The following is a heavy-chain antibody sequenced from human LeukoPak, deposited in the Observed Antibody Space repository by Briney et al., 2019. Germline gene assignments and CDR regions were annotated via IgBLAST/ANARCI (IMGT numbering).Heavy chain of an antibody. V-gene: IGHV3-21*01. CDR3: ARDSYGSGSLNWFDP. D-gene: IGHD3-10*01. J-gene: IGHJ5*02. Sequence: GGSLRLSCAASGFTFSSYSMNWVRQAPGKGLEWVSSISSSSSYIYYADSVKGRFTISIDNAKNSLSLQMNSLRAEDTAVYYCARDSYGSGSLNWFDPWGQGTLVTVSS. CDR2: ISSSSSYI. CDR1: GFTFSSYS.